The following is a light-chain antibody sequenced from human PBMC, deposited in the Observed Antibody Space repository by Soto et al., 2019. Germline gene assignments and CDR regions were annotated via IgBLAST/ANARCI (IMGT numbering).Light chain of an antibody. V-gene: IGKV3-11*01. CDR3: QQRRNWPLT. CDR1: HSVDSY. Sequence: EIVLTQSPATLSLSPGERATLSCRASHSVDSYLTWYQQKPGQAPRLLIYDVSKRATGIPVRFSGSGSGTDFTLTISSLEPEDVAVYYCQQRRNWPLTFGGGTKVEIK. J-gene: IGKJ4*01. CDR2: DVS.